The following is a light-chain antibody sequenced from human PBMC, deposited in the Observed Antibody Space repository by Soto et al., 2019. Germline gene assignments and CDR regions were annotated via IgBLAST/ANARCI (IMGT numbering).Light chain of an antibody. J-gene: IGKJ1*01. Sequence: EIVLTQSPGTLSLSPGERATLSCRAGQSVSNNYLDWYQQKPGQAPRLLIYGASNRATGIPDRFSGSGSGTDFTLTISRLEPEDSAVYYCQQYGSSGTFGQGTKVDI. CDR2: GAS. CDR3: QQYGSSGT. V-gene: IGKV3-20*01. CDR1: QSVSNNY.